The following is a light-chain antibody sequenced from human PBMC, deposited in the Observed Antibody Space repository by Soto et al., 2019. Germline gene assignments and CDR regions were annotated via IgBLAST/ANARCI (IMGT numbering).Light chain of an antibody. V-gene: IGKV1-27*01. CDR3: QNYNSAPLT. J-gene: IGKJ1*01. Sequence: DIQMTQSPSSLSASLGDRVTITCRASQGITDYLAWYQQKPGQAPHLLIYAASTMKTGVPSRFSGSGSGTDFTLTISGLEPEDVATYYCQNYNSAPLTFGEGTKVEIK. CDR2: AAS. CDR1: QGITDY.